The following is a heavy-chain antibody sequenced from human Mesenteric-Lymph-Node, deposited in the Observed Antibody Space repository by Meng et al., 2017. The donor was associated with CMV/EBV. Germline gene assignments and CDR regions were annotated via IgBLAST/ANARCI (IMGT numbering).Heavy chain of an antibody. Sequence: SGYTFSKFGISWVRQAPGQGLEWMGWISAYNGKTNYAQRVQDRVTMTTDTSTSTAYMELRSLRSDDTAVYFCARVGGFGELLYYFDYWGQGTLVTVSS. D-gene: IGHD3-10*01. CDR3: ARVGGFGELLYYFDY. CDR1: GYTFSKFG. V-gene: IGHV1-18*01. CDR2: ISAYNGKT. J-gene: IGHJ4*02.